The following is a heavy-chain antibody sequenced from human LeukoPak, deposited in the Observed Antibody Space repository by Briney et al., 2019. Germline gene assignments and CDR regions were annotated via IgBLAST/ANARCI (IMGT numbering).Heavy chain of an antibody. J-gene: IGHJ6*03. Sequence: SETLSLTCTVSGGSISSYYWSWIRQPPGKGLERIGYIYYGGSTNYNPSLKSRVTISVDTSKNQFPLKLSSVTAADTAVYYCAREWGIAVAGNYYYYYMDVWGKGTTVTVSS. D-gene: IGHD6-19*01. CDR3: AREWGIAVAGNYYYYYMDV. V-gene: IGHV4-59*01. CDR1: GGSISSYY. CDR2: IYYGGST.